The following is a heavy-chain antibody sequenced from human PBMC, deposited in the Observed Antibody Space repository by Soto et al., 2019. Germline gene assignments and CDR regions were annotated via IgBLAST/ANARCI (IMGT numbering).Heavy chain of an antibody. Sequence: QVQLQQWGAGLLKPSETLSLTCAVYGGSFSGYYWSWIRQPPGKGLEWIGEINHSGSTNYNPSLKSRVPKSVDTSKNQFSLKLSSVTAADTAVYYCARVGGYCSSTSCRARNREWFDPWGQGTLVTVSS. CDR3: ARVGGYCSSTSCRARNREWFDP. CDR1: GGSFSGYY. V-gene: IGHV4-34*01. J-gene: IGHJ5*02. CDR2: INHSGST. D-gene: IGHD2-2*01.